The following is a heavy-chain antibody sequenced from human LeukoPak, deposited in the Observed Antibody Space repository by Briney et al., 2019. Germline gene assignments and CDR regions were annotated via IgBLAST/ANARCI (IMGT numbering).Heavy chain of an antibody. CDR1: GYNLNDFG. J-gene: IGHJ5*02. D-gene: IGHD1-14*01. V-gene: IGHV1-18*01. Sequence: ASVKVSCKASGYNLNDFGVTWVRQAPGQGLEWMGWISALTGDTNYAQKFQGRLTMTTDTSTDTAYMEMRSLRSDDTAAYYCAREATGRAFDPWGQGTLVIVSS. CDR3: AREATGRAFDP. CDR2: ISALTGDT.